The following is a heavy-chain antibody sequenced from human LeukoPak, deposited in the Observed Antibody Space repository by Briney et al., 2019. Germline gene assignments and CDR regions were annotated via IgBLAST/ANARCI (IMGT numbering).Heavy chain of an antibody. CDR1: GGSISSSSYY. CDR2: IYYSGST. V-gene: IGHV4-61*01. CDR3: ARNPPLLSDPPI. Sequence: KPSETLSLTCTVSGGSISSSSYYWSWIRQPPGKGLEWIGYIYYSGSTNYNPSLKSRVTISVDTSKNQFSLKLSSVTAADTAVYYCARNPPLLSDPPIWGQGTMVTVSS. J-gene: IGHJ3*02. D-gene: IGHD2-21*02.